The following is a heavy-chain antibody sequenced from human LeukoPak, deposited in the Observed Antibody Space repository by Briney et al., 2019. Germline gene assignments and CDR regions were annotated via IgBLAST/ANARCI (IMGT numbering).Heavy chain of an antibody. Sequence: PGGSLRLSCAASGFTFSSYAMSWVRQAPGKGLEWVSAISGSGGSTYYADSVEGRFTISRDNSKNTLYLQMNSLRAEDTAVYYCARGGLRYPRSSVDYWGQGALASVSS. J-gene: IGHJ4*02. V-gene: IGHV3-23*01. D-gene: IGHD3-9*01. CDR2: ISGSGGST. CDR3: ARGGLRYPRSSVDY. CDR1: GFTFSSYA.